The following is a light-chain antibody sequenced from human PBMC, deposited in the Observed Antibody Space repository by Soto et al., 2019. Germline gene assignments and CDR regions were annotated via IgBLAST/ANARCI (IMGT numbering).Light chain of an antibody. Sequence: LTQPASVSGSPGHSITISCTGTSSDVGGYNYVSWYQQHPGKAPKLMIYDVSNRPSGVSNRFSGSKSGNTASLTISGLQAEDEADYYCSSYTSSSPYVFGTGTKVTVL. CDR2: DVS. J-gene: IGLJ1*01. V-gene: IGLV2-14*01. CDR3: SSYTSSSPYV. CDR1: SSDVGGYNY.